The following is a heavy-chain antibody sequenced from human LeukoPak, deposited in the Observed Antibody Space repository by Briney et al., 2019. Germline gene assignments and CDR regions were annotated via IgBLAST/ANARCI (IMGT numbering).Heavy chain of an antibody. CDR1: GFTFSSYW. Sequence: GGSLRLSCAASGFTFSSYWMHWVRQAPGKGLVWVSNINSDGSTTTYADSVKGRFTISRDNAENTLYLQMNSLRAEDTAVYYCARRYFDLWGRGTLVTVSS. CDR2: INSDGSTT. CDR3: ARRYFDL. V-gene: IGHV3-74*01. J-gene: IGHJ2*01.